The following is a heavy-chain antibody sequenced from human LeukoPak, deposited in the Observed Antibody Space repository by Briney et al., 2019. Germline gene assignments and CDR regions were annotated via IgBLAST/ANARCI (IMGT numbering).Heavy chain of an antibody. D-gene: IGHD2-15*01. CDR3: AAYCSGGSCYSDAFDI. V-gene: IGHV1-24*01. J-gene: IGHJ3*02. CDR1: GYTLTELS. Sequence: GASVKVSCKVSGYTLTELSMHWVRQAPGKGLEWMGGFDPEDGETIYAQKFQGRVTMTEDTSTDTAYMELSSLRSEDTAVYYCAAYCSGGSCYSDAFDIWGQGTMVTVSS. CDR2: FDPEDGET.